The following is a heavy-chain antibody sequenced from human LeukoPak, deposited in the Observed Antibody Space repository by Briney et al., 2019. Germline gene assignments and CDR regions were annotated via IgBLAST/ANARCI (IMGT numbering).Heavy chain of an antibody. Sequence: SETLSLTCTVSGGSISSYYWSWIRQPPGKGLEWIGYIYYSGSTNYNPSLKSRVTISVDTSKNQFSLKLSSVTAADTAVYYCARFAYYGSGSSTNFDYWGQGTLVTVSS. D-gene: IGHD3-10*01. J-gene: IGHJ4*02. CDR3: ARFAYYGSGSSTNFDY. CDR2: IYYSGST. V-gene: IGHV4-59*01. CDR1: GGSISSYY.